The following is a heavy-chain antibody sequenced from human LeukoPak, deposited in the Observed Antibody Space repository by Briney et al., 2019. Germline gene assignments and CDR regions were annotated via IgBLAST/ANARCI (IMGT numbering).Heavy chain of an antibody. CDR3: AREVVGAGNFDY. D-gene: IGHD1-26*01. Sequence: SETLSLTCTVSGGSISSYYWSWIRQPPGKGLEWIGYIYYSESTNYNPSLKSRVTISVDTSKNQFSLKLSSVTAADTAVYYCAREVVGAGNFDYWGQGTLVTVSS. CDR2: IYYSEST. CDR1: GGSISSYY. V-gene: IGHV4-59*01. J-gene: IGHJ4*02.